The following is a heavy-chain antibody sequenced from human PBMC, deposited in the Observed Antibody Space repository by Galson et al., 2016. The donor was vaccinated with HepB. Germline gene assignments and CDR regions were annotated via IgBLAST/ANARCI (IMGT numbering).Heavy chain of an antibody. J-gene: IGHJ4*02. Sequence: SVKVSCKASGYTFTSYDINWVRQATGQGLEWMGWMNPNSGNTGYAQKFKGRVTMTRNTSISTAYMEMSSLRSEDTAVYFCARGVALDYWGQGTLVTVSS. CDR2: MNPNSGNT. CDR1: GYTFTSYD. CDR3: ARGVALDY. V-gene: IGHV1-8*01. D-gene: IGHD5-12*01.